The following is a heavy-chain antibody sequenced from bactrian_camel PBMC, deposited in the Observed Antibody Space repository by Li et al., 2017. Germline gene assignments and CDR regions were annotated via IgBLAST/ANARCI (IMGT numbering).Heavy chain of an antibody. V-gene: IGHV3S53*01. D-gene: IGHD1*01. CDR1: GYIAC. CDR3: TARYEFGLGACRGVGGLGF. J-gene: IGHJ6*01. Sequence: QLVESGGGSVQAGGSLRLSCVAFGYIACMGWFRQAPGKEREGVAVIDSDGNTIYADSVKGRFTISKDNRKNTLYLQMNSLTPGDTAMYYCTARYEFGLGACRGVGGLGFWGQGTQVTVS. CDR2: IDSDGNT.